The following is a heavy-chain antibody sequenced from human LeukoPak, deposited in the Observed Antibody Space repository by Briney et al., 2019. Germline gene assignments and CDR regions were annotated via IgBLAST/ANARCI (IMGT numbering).Heavy chain of an antibody. CDR2: ISGSGGST. D-gene: IGHD3-9*01. CDR1: GFTFSNYA. J-gene: IGHJ4*02. Sequence: TGGSLRLSCAASGFTFSNYAMSWVRQAPGKGLEWVSAISGSGGSTYYADSVKGRFTISRDNSKNTLYLQMNSLRAEDTAVYYCAKERRYYDILTGYLDYWGQGTLVTVSS. V-gene: IGHV3-23*01. CDR3: AKERRYYDILTGYLDY.